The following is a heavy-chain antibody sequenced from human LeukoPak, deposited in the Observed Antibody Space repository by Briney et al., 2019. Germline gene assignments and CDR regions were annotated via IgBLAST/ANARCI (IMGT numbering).Heavy chain of an antibody. J-gene: IGHJ5*02. V-gene: IGHV4-59*01. CDR1: GGSISSYY. D-gene: IGHD3-16*01. CDR2: IHCSGST. CDR3: AREYNGGAPNWFDP. Sequence: SETLSLTCTVPGGSISSYYWSWIRQPPGKGLEWIGYIHCSGSTNYNPSLKSRVTISVDTSKNQFSLKLSSVTAADTAVYYCAREYNGGAPNWFDPWGQGTLVTVSS.